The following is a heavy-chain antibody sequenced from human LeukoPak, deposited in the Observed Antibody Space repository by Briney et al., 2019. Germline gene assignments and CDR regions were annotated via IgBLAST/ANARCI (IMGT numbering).Heavy chain of an antibody. V-gene: IGHV4-34*01. CDR2: INHSGST. CDR1: GGSFSGYY. D-gene: IGHD4-17*01. J-gene: IGHJ5*02. CDR3: ARAHGDYPRTPNWFDP. Sequence: SETLSLTCAVYGGSFSGYYWSWIRQPPGKGLEWIGEINHSGSTNYNPSLKSRVTISVDTSKNQFSLKLSSVTAADTAVYYCARAHGDYPRTPNWFDPWGQGTLVTVSS.